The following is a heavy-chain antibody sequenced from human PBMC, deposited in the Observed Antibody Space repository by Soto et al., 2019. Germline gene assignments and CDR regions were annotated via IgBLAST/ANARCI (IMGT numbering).Heavy chain of an antibody. CDR1: GFPFSTSA. J-gene: IGHJ5*02. CDR3: AKNQGVELVPLATVDWFDP. Sequence: GGSLRLSCAASGFPFSTSAMSWVRQAPGKGLEWISSISGSGFKKYYADSVKGRFTISRDNSKSTVYLELNNLSAEDTAVYHCAKNQGVELVPLATVDWFDPWGQGSVVTVSS. V-gene: IGHV3-23*01. CDR2: ISGSGFKK. D-gene: IGHD1-26*01.